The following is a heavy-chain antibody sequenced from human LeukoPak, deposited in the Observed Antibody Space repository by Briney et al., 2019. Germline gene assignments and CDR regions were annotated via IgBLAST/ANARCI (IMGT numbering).Heavy chain of an antibody. CDR1: GVSISTYY. J-gene: IGHJ3*02. D-gene: IGHD2-8*02. CDR2: GYYSGST. CDR3: ARDTGGRGRLDAFDI. V-gene: IGHV4-59*12. Sequence: SETLSLTCTVSGVSISTYYWSWVRQPPGKGLEWIGYGYYSGSTNYNPSLKSRVTISIDKSKNQFFLKLSSVTAADTAVYYCARDTGGRGRLDAFDIWGQGTMVTVSS.